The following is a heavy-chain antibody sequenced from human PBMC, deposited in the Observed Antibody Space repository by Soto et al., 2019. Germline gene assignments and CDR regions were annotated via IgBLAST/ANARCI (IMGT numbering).Heavy chain of an antibody. CDR3: ARQVGIAAARKNWFDP. Sequence: QLQLVQSGAEVKEPGASVKVSCKASGYTFSSYAISWVRQAPGQGLEWMGGIIPIFGTANYAQKFQGRVTITADESTSTAYMELSSLRSEDTAVYYCARQVGIAAARKNWFDPWGQGTLVTVSS. J-gene: IGHJ5*02. V-gene: IGHV1-69*13. CDR2: IIPIFGTA. CDR1: GYTFSSYA. D-gene: IGHD6-13*01.